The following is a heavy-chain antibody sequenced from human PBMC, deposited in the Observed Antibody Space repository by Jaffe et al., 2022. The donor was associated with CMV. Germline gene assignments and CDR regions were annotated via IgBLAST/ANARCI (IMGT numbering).Heavy chain of an antibody. Sequence: QVQLQQWGAGLLKPSETLSLTCAVYGGSFSGYYWSWIRQPPGKGLEWIGEINHSGSTNYNPSLKSRVTISVDTSKNQFSLKLSSVTAADTAVYYCARGRFEVDFWSEWGWFDPWGQGTLVTVSS. CDR2: INHSGST. CDR3: ARGRFEVDFWSEWGWFDP. CDR1: GGSFSGYY. D-gene: IGHD3-3*01. J-gene: IGHJ5*02. V-gene: IGHV4-34*01.